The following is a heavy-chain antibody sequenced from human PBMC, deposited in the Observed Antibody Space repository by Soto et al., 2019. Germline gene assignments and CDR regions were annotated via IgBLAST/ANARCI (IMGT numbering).Heavy chain of an antibody. CDR3: ARASGSDYGDFGGLYET. CDR1: GGSINNYA. V-gene: IGHV1-69*01. CDR2: IIPIYGTA. Sequence: QVQLVQSGAEVRKPGSSVKVSCKAFGGSINNYALTWVRQAPGHGLEWMGGIIPIYGTANYAQKFRVRVPLTADEDTSTAYMELSSMRYEDTAVYYCARASGSDYGDFGGLYETWGQGTLVTVSS. J-gene: IGHJ5*02. D-gene: IGHD4-17*01.